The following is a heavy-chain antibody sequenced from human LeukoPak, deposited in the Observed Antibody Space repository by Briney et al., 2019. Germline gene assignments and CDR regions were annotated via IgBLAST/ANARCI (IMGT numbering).Heavy chain of an antibody. V-gene: IGHV4-59*01. Sequence: SETLSLTCTVSGGSINNYYWSWIRQPPREGLTWIAYIHYSGGTNCNPSLKSRLTISVATSKNQFSLKVTSVTAADTAVYYCARAQLYCRGSSCYPSWFDPWGQGTLVTVSS. CDR1: GGSINNYY. D-gene: IGHD2-15*01. J-gene: IGHJ5*02. CDR3: ARAQLYCRGSSCYPSWFDP. CDR2: IHYSGGT.